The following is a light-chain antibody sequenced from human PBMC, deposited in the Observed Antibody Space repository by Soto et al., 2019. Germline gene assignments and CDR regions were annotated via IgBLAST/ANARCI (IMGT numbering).Light chain of an antibody. CDR1: QSVSSNY. CDR2: GVS. V-gene: IGKV3-20*01. Sequence: EIVLTQSPGTLSLSPGETATLSCRASQSVSSNYLAWYQQKPGQAPRLLISGVSSRATGIPDRFSGSGSGTDFTVTISRLEPEDFAVYYCQQYGNSPLTFGQGTKLEIK. J-gene: IGKJ2*01. CDR3: QQYGNSPLT.